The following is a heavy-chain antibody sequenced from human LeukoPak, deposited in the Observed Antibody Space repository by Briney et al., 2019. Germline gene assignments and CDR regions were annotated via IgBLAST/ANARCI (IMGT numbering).Heavy chain of an antibody. CDR3: ATSVVPAAIQLHGAFDI. J-gene: IGHJ3*02. V-gene: IGHV1-24*01. CDR2: FDPEDGET. CDR1: GYTLTELS. Sequence: ASVKVSCKVSGYTLTELSMHRVRQAPGKGLEWMGGFDPEDGETIYAQKFQGRVTMTEDTPTDTAYMELSSLRSEDTAVYYCATSVVPAAIQLHGAFDIWGQGTMVTVSS. D-gene: IGHD2-2*02.